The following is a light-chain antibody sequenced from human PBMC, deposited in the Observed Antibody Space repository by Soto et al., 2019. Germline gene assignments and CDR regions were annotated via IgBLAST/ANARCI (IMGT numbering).Light chain of an antibody. V-gene: IGKV3D-20*02. J-gene: IGKJ5*01. CDR2: DAS. CDR3: QQRNTWPPIT. CDR1: QSVSSSH. Sequence: EIGLTQSPGTLSLSPGERATLSCRASQSVSSSHLAWYQQKRGQAPRLLIHDASRRASGVPARFSGSGSGTDFTLTISSLEPEDFALYYCQQRNTWPPITFCQGTLLEI.